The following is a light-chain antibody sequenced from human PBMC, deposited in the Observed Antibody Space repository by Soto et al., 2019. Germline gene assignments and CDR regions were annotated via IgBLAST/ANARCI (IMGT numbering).Light chain of an antibody. V-gene: IGLV2-14*03. CDR1: SSDVGAYQY. CDR2: DVS. Sequence: QSALTQPASVSGSPGQSITISCTGTSSDVGAYQYVSWYQQHPGKAPKLMIYDVSNRPSGVSNRFSGSKSGNTASLTISGLQAEDEADYYCSSYTSSSSYVFXTGTKVTVL. CDR3: SSYTSSSSYV. J-gene: IGLJ1*01.